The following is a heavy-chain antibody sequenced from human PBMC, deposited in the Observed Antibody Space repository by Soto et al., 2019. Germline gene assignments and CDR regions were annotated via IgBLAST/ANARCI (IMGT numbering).Heavy chain of an antibody. Sequence: EVQLLESGGGLVQPGGSLRLSCAASGFTFSSYAMSWVRQAPGKGLEWVSAISGSGGSTYYADSVKGRFTISRDNSKNSLYLQMNSLRAEDTAVYYCANRVGYVGAQISYWGQGTLVTVSS. J-gene: IGHJ4*02. CDR1: GFTFSSYA. V-gene: IGHV3-23*01. CDR2: ISGSGGST. CDR3: ANRVGYVGAQISY. D-gene: IGHD1-26*01.